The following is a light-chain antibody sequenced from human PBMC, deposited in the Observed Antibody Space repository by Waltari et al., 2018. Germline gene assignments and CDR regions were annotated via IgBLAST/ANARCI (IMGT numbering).Light chain of an antibody. J-gene: IGLJ2*01. Sequence: QSALTQPASVSGSPGQSITISCTGTSSDVGGYNHVSWYQQQPGQAPKLWILEVTNRPSGVSHRFSGSKSGNTASLTISGLQAEDEGEYYCSSFTTIGTLVVFGGGTKLTVL. V-gene: IGLV2-14*01. CDR2: EVT. CDR1: SSDVGGYNH. CDR3: SSFTTIGTLVV.